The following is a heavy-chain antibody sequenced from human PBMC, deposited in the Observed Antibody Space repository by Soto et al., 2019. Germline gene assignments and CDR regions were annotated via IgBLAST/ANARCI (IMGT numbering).Heavy chain of an antibody. D-gene: IGHD3-22*01. J-gene: IGHJ4*02. CDR1: GCTFTSYG. CDR3: ARGGYFDSSNYLAY. CDR2: INPGNGNT. V-gene: IGHV1-3*01. Sequence: ASGKVSCKASGCTFTSYGINWVRQAPGRGLEWMGWINPGNGNTKYSQQFQGRVIIDRDTSASTAYMELSSLRSEDTAVYYCARGGYFDSSNYLAYWGLGTLVTVSS.